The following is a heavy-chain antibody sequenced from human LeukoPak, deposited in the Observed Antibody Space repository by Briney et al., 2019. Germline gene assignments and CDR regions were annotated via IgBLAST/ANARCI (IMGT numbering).Heavy chain of an antibody. J-gene: IGHJ3*01. Sequence: ASVKVSCKASGYTFTDYYIHWVRQAPGQGLEWMGWISGYNGNTNYAQKVQGRVTMTADTSTSTAFMELRSLRSDDTAVYYCARDRIVGAEDDAFHFWGQGTMVTVSS. V-gene: IGHV1-18*04. CDR3: ARDRIVGAEDDAFHF. D-gene: IGHD1-26*01. CDR1: GYTFTDYY. CDR2: ISGYNGNT.